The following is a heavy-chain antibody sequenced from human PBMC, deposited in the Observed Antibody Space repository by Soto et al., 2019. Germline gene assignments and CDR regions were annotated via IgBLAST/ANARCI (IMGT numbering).Heavy chain of an antibody. CDR3: ATVTYYYDGSGPWAWAYFDY. CDR1: GYSFTSFW. D-gene: IGHD3-22*01. V-gene: IGHV5-51*01. Sequence: GESLKISCKGSGYSFTSFWIAWVRQMPGKGLEWMGIIYPDDSDIRYSPSFQGQVTISVDKSISTAYLQWGSLKASDTAMYYCATVTYYYDGSGPWAWAYFDYWGQGTLVTVSS. CDR2: IYPDDSDI. J-gene: IGHJ4*02.